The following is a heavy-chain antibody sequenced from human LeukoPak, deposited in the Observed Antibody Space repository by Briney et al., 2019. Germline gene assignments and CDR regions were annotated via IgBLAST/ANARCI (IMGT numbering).Heavy chain of an antibody. D-gene: IGHD1/OR15-1a*01. V-gene: IGHV3-7*03. Sequence: PGGSLRLSCAASGFTFISYWLSWVRQAPGKWLEWVANLKQDGSEKYYVDSVKGRFTISRDNAKNSLYLQMNSLRAEDTAVYYCARDSSPREHDYWGQGTLVTVAS. CDR3: ARDSSPREHDY. J-gene: IGHJ4*02. CDR1: GFTFISYW. CDR2: LKQDGSEK.